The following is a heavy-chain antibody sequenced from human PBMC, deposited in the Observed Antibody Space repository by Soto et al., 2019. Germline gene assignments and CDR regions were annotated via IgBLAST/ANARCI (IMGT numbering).Heavy chain of an antibody. J-gene: IGHJ4*02. V-gene: IGHV3-23*04. Sequence: VQLVESGGGVVQPGGSLRLSCVVSVFPFGANAMSWVRQAPGKGLEWVSGLSNTGRRTSYADSVKGRFNISRDNSENTVYLQMNSLRVEDTAVYYCATEMGATQGPFDNWGQGTLVTVSS. D-gene: IGHD1-26*01. CDR3: ATEMGATQGPFDN. CDR2: LSNTGRRT. CDR1: VFPFGANA.